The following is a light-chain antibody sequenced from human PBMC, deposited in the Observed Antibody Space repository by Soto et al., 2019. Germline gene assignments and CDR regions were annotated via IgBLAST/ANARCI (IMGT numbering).Light chain of an antibody. V-gene: IGKV1-39*01. CDR3: QQSYSSFALT. J-gene: IGKJ4*01. Sequence: DIQMTQSPSSLSASVGDRVTITCRASKSINNYLNWYQQKPGKAPKLLIYAASNLQSGVPSRFGGSGSGTNFTLTISSLQPEDFATYYCQQSYSSFALTFGGGTKVEIK. CDR1: KSINNY. CDR2: AAS.